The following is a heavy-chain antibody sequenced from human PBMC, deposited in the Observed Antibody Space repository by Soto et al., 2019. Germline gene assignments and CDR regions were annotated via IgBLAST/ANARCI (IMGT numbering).Heavy chain of an antibody. CDR2: VYNSGST. D-gene: IGHD2-21*01. Sequence: PSETLFLTWTVSWGSIRNYNWHLVRQPQGKGVEWIGYVYNSGSTTYNPPPKSRVTISVDTSKNQFSLKLTSVTAADTAVYYCARRAVVAVTGSLDNGLDPWGQGILVTVSS. CDR1: WGSIRNYN. CDR3: ARRAVVAVTGSLDNGLDP. J-gene: IGHJ5*02. V-gene: IGHV4-59*01.